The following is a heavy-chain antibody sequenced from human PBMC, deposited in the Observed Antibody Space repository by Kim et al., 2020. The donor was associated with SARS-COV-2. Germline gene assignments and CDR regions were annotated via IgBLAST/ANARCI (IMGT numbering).Heavy chain of an antibody. Sequence: ASVKVSCKTSGFTFINYILHWVRQAPGQSPEWMGWINARTGNTKYSQKFQGTFIITRDTAASSVYLELSSLKSADTAMFYCVRTKKVVFLRSPYDAFDHW. CDR3: VRTKKVVFLRSPYDAFDH. V-gene: IGHV1-3*01. CDR2: INARTGNT. CDR1: GFTFINYI. J-gene: IGHJ5*02. D-gene: IGHD3-16*01.